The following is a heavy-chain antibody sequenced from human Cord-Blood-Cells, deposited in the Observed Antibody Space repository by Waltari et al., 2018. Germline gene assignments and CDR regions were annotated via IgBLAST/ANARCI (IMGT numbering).Heavy chain of an antibody. CDR2: IIPIFGTA. Sequence: VQLVQSGADVKKPGSSVKVSCKASGGPFSSYAITCVRQAPGQGLEWMGGIIPIFGTANYAQKCQGRVTITADESTSTAYMELSSLRSEDTAVYYCAREAYGSGSYYNYWGQGTLVTVSS. V-gene: IGHV1-69*01. D-gene: IGHD3-10*01. CDR1: GGPFSSYA. J-gene: IGHJ4*02. CDR3: AREAYGSGSYYNY.